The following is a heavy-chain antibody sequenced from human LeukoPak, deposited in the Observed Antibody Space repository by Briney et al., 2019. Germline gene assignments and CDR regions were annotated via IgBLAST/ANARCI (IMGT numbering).Heavy chain of an antibody. CDR1: GCSISSNN. D-gene: IGHD5-18*01. CDR3: AKQERYSYGYDY. J-gene: IGHJ4*02. V-gene: IGHV3-53*04. CDR2: IYSGGST. Sequence: PGGSLTLTCAASGCSISSNNWRWFRQAPGKRLEGVSVIYSGGSTYYADSVRGRFTISTHNSKNTLYLQMNSLRAEDTAVYYCAKQERYSYGYDYWGQGTLVTVSS.